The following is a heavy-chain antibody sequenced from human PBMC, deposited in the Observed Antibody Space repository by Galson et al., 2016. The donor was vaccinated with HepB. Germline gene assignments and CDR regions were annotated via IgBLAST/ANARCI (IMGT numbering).Heavy chain of an antibody. Sequence: SLRLSCAASGFAFSNYAMNWVRRAPGKGLEWVAVVSYDGRNKYYADSVKGRFTISRDNSKNTVYLQMNRLRVEDTAVYYCAKNDILAGYSAIDYWGQGTLVTVSS. CDR2: VSYDGRNK. CDR3: AKNDILAGYSAIDY. V-gene: IGHV3-30*18. CDR1: GFAFSNYA. J-gene: IGHJ4*02. D-gene: IGHD3-9*01.